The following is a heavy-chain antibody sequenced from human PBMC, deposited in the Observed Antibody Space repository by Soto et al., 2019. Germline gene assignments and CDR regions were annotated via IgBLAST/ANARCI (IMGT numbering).Heavy chain of an antibody. J-gene: IGHJ4*02. CDR3: ASRALYDFWRGFPLYFDY. CDR2: INPSGGST. D-gene: IGHD3-3*01. V-gene: IGHV1-46*03. CDR1: GYTFTSYY. Sequence: ASVKVSCKASGYTFTSYYMHWVRQAPGQGLEWMGIINPSGGSTSYAQKFQGRVTMTRDTSTSTVYMELSSLRSEDTAVYYCASRALYDFWRGFPLYFDYWGQGTLVTVSS.